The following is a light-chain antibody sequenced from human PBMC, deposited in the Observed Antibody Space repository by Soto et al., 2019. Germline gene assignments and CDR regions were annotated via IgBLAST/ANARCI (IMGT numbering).Light chain of an antibody. CDR2: ASS. J-gene: IGKJ5*01. CDR3: QLYGISPH. Sequence: EIVLTQSPATISLSPGERATLSCRASQSVSSYLAWYQQKPGQAPRLLIYASSNRATGIPDRFSGSASGTDFTLTINRLEPEDFAVYYCQLYGISPHFGQGTRLEN. CDR1: QSVSSY. V-gene: IGKV3-20*01.